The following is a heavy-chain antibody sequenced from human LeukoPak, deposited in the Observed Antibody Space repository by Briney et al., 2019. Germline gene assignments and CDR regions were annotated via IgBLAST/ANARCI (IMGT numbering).Heavy chain of an antibody. D-gene: IGHD3-9*01. Sequence: SETLSLTCTVSGGSISTYYWSWIRQPAGKGLDWIGRIYSSGSTNYNPSLKSRVTMSVDTSKNQFSLKLTSVTAADTAVYYCARDRRYFDRHVRFDYWGQGTLVTVSS. CDR3: ARDRRYFDRHVRFDY. V-gene: IGHV4-4*07. CDR2: IYSSGST. CDR1: GGSISTYY. J-gene: IGHJ4*02.